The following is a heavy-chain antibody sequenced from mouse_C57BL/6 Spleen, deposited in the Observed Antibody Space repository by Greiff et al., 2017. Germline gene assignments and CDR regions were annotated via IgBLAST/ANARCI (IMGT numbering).Heavy chain of an antibody. J-gene: IGHJ1*03. V-gene: IGHV1-66*01. CDR3: ARRVGSSDWYFDV. D-gene: IGHD1-1*01. Sequence: QVQLKHSGPELVKPGASVKISCKASGYSFTSYYIHWVKQRPGQGLEWIGWIYPGSGNTKYNEKFKGKATLTADTSSSTAYMQLSSLTSEDSAVYYCARRVGSSDWYFDVWGTGTTVTVSS. CDR2: IYPGSGNT. CDR1: GYSFTSYY.